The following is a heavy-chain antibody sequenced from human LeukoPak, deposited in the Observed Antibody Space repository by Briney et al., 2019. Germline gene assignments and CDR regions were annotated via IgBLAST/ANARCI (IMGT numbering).Heavy chain of an antibody. V-gene: IGHV3-30*03. Sequence: PGRSMRLSCAASGFTFSSYGMHWVRQAPGKGLEWVAVISYDGSNKYYADSVKGRFTISRDNSKNTLYLQMNSLRAEDTAVYYCARENFRAGGHERVFDYWGQGTLVTVSS. CDR1: GFTFSSYG. CDR2: ISYDGSNK. J-gene: IGHJ4*02. CDR3: ARENFRAGGHERVFDY. D-gene: IGHD2-15*01.